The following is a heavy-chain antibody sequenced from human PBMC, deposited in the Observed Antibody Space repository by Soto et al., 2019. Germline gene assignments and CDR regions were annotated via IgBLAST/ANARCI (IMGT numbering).Heavy chain of an antibody. Sequence: SETLSLTCSVSGGSFSGFYWSWIRQPPGKGLEWTAEINHSGSTNYNPSLKSRVTISGDTSKNQFSLKVNSVTAADTAVYYCARGSQWLDYWGQGILVTVSS. D-gene: IGHD6-19*01. CDR3: ARGSQWLDY. J-gene: IGHJ4*02. CDR1: GGSFSGFY. V-gene: IGHV4-34*01. CDR2: INHSGST.